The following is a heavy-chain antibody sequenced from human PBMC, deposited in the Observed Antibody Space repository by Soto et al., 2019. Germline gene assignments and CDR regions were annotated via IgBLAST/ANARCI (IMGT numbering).Heavy chain of an antibody. V-gene: IGHV3-30*18. CDR3: AKVWYGGYYYYYGMDV. Sequence: QVQLVESGGGVVQPGRSLRLSCAASGFTFSSYGMHWVRQAPGKGLEWVAVISYDGSNKYYADSVKGRFTISRDNSKNTLYLQMNSLRAEDTAVYYCAKVWYGGYYYYYGMDVWGQGTTVTVSS. J-gene: IGHJ6*02. CDR1: GFTFSSYG. CDR2: ISYDGSNK. D-gene: IGHD3-10*01.